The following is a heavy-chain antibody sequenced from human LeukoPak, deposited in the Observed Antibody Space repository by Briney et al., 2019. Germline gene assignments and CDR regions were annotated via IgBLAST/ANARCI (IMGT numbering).Heavy chain of an antibody. V-gene: IGHV4-59*08. D-gene: IGHD2-8*01. Sequence: PSETLSLTCTVSGGSISSYYWSWIRQPPGKGLEWIGYIYYSGSTNYNPSLKSRVTISVDTSKNQFSLKLSSVTAADTAVYYCARHILRLYRFDPWGQGTLVTVSS. CDR3: ARHILRLYRFDP. CDR2: IYYSGST. CDR1: GGSISSYY. J-gene: IGHJ5*02.